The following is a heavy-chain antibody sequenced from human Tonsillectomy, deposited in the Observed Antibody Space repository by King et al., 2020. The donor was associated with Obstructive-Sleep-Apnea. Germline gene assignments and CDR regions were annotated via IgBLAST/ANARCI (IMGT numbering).Heavy chain of an antibody. CDR1: GYTFSNYG. J-gene: IGHJ6*02. CDR3: AKEEDNIRGSIYYYYYGMDV. V-gene: IGHV1-18*01. Sequence: QLVQSGAEVKKPGASVKVSCKASGYTFSNYGISWVRQAPGQGLEWMGWISANNGNTIYAQKLQGRVTMTTDTSTNTAYIELRSLRSDDTAVYYCAKEEDNIRGSIYYYYYGMDVWGHGTTVTLSS. CDR2: ISANNGNT. D-gene: IGHD3-10*01.